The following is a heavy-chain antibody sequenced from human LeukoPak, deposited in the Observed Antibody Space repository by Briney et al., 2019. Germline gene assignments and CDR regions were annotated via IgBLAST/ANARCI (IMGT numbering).Heavy chain of an antibody. CDR2: INPNSGGT. Sequence: ASVKVSCKASGYTFTGYYMHWVRQAPGQGLEWMGWINPNSGGTNYAQKFQGRVTMTRDTSISTAYMELSRLRSDDTAVYYCARDPIAARPPHLIDYWGQGTLVTVSS. CDR3: ARDPIAARPPHLIDY. J-gene: IGHJ4*02. D-gene: IGHD6-6*01. CDR1: GYTFTGYY. V-gene: IGHV1-2*02.